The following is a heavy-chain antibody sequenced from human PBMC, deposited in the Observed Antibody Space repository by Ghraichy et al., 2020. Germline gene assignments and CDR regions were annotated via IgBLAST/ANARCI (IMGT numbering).Heavy chain of an antibody. Sequence: SQTLSLTCAVYGGSFSGYYWSWIRQPPGKGLEWIGEINHSGSTNYNPSLKSRVTISVDTSKNQFSLKLSSGTAADTAVSYLARGRHRYCSSTSCYRWFDPWGQGTLVTVSS. V-gene: IGHV4-34*01. CDR1: GGSFSGYY. CDR2: INHSGST. D-gene: IGHD2-2*01. J-gene: IGHJ5*02. CDR3: ARGRHRYCSSTSCYRWFDP.